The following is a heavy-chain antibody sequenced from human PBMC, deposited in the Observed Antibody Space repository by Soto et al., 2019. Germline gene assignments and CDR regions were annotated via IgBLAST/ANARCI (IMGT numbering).Heavy chain of an antibody. CDR3: ARVRPDYDFWSGYCSSYYYYYGMDV. Sequence: SETLSLTCAVYGGSFSGYYWSWIRQPPGKGLEWIGEINHSGSTNYNPSLKSRVTISVDTSKNQFSLKLSSVTAADTAVYYCARVRPDYDFWSGYCSSYYYYYGMDVWGQGTTVTVSS. CDR2: INHSGST. V-gene: IGHV4-34*01. D-gene: IGHD3-3*01. CDR1: GGSFSGYY. J-gene: IGHJ6*02.